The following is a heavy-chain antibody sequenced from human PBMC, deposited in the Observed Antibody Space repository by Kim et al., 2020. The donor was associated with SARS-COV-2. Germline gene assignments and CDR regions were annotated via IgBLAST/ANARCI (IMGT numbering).Heavy chain of an antibody. CDR2: INAGNGNT. CDR1: GYTFTSYA. D-gene: IGHD4-17*01. Sequence: ASVKVSCKASGYTFTSYAMHWVRQAPGQRLEWMGWINAGNGNTKYSQKFQGRVTITRDTSASTAYMELSSLRSEDTAVYYCVRDGQEYGDFLHDAFDIWGQGTMVTVSS. CDR3: VRDGQEYGDFLHDAFDI. V-gene: IGHV1-3*01. J-gene: IGHJ3*02.